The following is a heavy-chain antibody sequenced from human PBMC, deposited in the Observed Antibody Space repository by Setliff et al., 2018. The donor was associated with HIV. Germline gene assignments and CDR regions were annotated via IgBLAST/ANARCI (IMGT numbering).Heavy chain of an antibody. CDR2: LFYNGNT. V-gene: IGHV4-39*01. CDR3: ARQFRYPNRAVAGVDY. J-gene: IGHJ4*02. Sequence: SETLSLTCTVSGGSVSSSSSYWGWIRQPPGKGLELIGNLFYNGNTYYNPSLKSRVTISVDTSNNQFSLKLSSVTAADTAIYFCARQFRYPNRAVAGVDYWGQGTLVTVSS. D-gene: IGHD6-19*01. CDR1: GGSVSSSSSY.